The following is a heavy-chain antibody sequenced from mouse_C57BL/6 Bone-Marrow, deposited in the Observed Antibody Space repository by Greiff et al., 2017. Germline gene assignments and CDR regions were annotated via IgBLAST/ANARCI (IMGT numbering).Heavy chain of an antibody. V-gene: IGHV1-64*01. Sequence: VQLQQPGAELVKPGASVKLSCKASGYTFTSYWMHWVKQRPGQGLEWIGMIHPNSGSTNYNEKFKSKATLTVDKSSSTAYMQLSSLTSEDSAVYDGAREGNYRWAWFAYWGQGTLVTVSA. CDR3: AREGNYRWAWFAY. J-gene: IGHJ3*01. D-gene: IGHD2-1*01. CDR2: IHPNSGST. CDR1: GYTFTSYW.